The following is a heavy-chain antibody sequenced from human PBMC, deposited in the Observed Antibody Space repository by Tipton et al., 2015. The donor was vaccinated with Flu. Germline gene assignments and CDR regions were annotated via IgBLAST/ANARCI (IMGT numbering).Heavy chain of an antibody. J-gene: IGHJ6*02. V-gene: IGHV3-30*01. D-gene: IGHD1-14*01. CDR2: ISDGGSNK. CDR3: ARGMNTGLVDV. CDR1: GFTLSSYA. Sequence: SLRLSCAASGFTLSSYAMHWVRQAPDKGLEWAAVISDGGSNKIYADSVKGRFTISRDNFQNTVYLQMNSLRSDDTAVYYCARGMNTGLVDVWGQGTTVTVSS.